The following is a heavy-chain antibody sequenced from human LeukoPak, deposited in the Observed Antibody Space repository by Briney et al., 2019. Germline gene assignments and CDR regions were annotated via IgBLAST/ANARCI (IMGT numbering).Heavy chain of an antibody. Sequence: GASVKVSCKASGYTFTGYYMHWVRQAPGQGLEWMGWINPNSGGTNYAQKFQGRVTMTRDTSISTAYMELSRLRSDDTAVYYCARDLRFMVRGVITKQPPGYWGQGTLVTVSS. CDR2: INPNSGGT. V-gene: IGHV1-2*02. D-gene: IGHD3-10*01. J-gene: IGHJ4*02. CDR1: GYTFTGYY. CDR3: ARDLRFMVRGVITKQPPGY.